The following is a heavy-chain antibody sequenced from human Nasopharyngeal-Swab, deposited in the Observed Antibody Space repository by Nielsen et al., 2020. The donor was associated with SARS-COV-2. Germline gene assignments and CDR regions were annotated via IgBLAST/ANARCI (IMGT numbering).Heavy chain of an antibody. Sequence: GGSLRLSCAASGFTFSSYWMNWVRQAPGKGLVWVSRINSDGSSTSYADSVKGRFTISRDNAKNTLYLQMNSLRAEDTAVYYCARPSVGEEVGYWGQGTLVTVSS. J-gene: IGHJ4*02. D-gene: IGHD3-10*01. CDR2: INSDGSST. V-gene: IGHV3-74*01. CDR1: GFTFSSYW. CDR3: ARPSVGEEVGY.